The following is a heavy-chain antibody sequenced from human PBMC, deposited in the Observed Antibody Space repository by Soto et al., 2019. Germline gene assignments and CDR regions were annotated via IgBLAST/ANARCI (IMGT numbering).Heavy chain of an antibody. J-gene: IGHJ4*02. Sequence: GGSLRLSCAASGFTFSSYSMNWVRQAPGKGLEWVSSISSSGNYMYYADSVEGRFTNSRDNAKNSLYLQMNSLRAEDTAVYYCARDSSGWQYFDYWGQGALVTVSS. CDR2: ISSSGNYM. CDR3: ARDSSGWQYFDY. CDR1: GFTFSSYS. V-gene: IGHV3-21*01. D-gene: IGHD6-19*01.